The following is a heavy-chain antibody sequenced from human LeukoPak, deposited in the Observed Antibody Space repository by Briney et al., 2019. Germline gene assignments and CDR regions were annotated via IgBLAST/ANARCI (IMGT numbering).Heavy chain of an antibody. D-gene: IGHD1-26*01. CDR1: GYTFTGYY. CDR2: INPDSGAT. CDR3: AGHRRSPGSRDGFDF. J-gene: IGHJ3*01. V-gene: IGHV1-2*02. Sequence: ASVKVSCKASGYTFTGYYVHWVRQAPGQGLEWMGWINPDSGATDDAQKFQGRVTMTRDTSISTAYMELSRLRSDDTAVYYCAGHRRSPGSRDGFDFWGQGTLVIVSS.